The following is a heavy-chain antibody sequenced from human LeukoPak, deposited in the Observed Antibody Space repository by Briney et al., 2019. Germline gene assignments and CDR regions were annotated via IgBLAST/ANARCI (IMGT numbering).Heavy chain of an antibody. CDR2: IYYSGST. D-gene: IGHD2-8*01. V-gene: IGHV4-39*01. CDR1: GGSISSSSYY. CDR3: ARQIIAGTRGDY. J-gene: IGHJ4*02. Sequence: PSETLSLTCTVSGGSISSSSYYWGWIRQPPGKGLEWLGSIYYSGSTYYNPSLKSRVTISVDTSKNQFSLKLSSVTAADTAVYYCARQIIAGTRGDYWGQGTLVTVSS.